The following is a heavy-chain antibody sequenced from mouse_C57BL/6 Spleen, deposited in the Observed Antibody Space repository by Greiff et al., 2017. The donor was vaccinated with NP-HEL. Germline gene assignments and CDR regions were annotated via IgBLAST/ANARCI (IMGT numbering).Heavy chain of an antibody. Sequence: QVQLQQSGAELVRPGTSVKVSCKASGYAFTNYLLEWVKQRPGQGLEWIGVINPGSGGSNYNEKLKGQATLTADKSSSTAYMQLSSLTSEDSAVYYCARIGGNYGWFAYWGQGTLVTVSA. CDR1: GYAFTNYL. CDR2: INPGSGGS. D-gene: IGHD2-1*01. CDR3: ARIGGNYGWFAY. V-gene: IGHV1-54*01. J-gene: IGHJ3*01.